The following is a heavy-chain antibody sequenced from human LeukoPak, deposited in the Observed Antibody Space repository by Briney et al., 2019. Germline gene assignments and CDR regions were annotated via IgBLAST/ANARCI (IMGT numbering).Heavy chain of an antibody. D-gene: IGHD3-22*01. Sequence: GASVKVSCKASGGTFSSYAISWVRQAPGQGLEWMGGIIPIFGTANYAQKFQGRVTITADEPTSTAYMELSSLRSEDTAVYYCARLNYPYYYDSSGSTPLGYWGQGTLVTVSS. J-gene: IGHJ4*02. CDR2: IIPIFGTA. V-gene: IGHV1-69*13. CDR3: ARLNYPYYYDSSGSTPLGY. CDR1: GGTFSSYA.